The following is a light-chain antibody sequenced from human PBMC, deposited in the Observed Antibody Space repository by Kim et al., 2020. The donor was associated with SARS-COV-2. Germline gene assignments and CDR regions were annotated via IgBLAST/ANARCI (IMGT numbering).Light chain of an antibody. CDR3: QRYDNWPPRWT. Sequence: IVMTQSPATLSVSPGERATLSCRASQSVNSNLAWYQQKPGQAPRLLIFSASTRATGTPVRFSGSGSGTEFTLTISSLQSADSAVYYCQRYDNWPPRWTFGQGTKVDIK. J-gene: IGKJ1*01. CDR1: QSVNSN. CDR2: SAS. V-gene: IGKV3-15*01.